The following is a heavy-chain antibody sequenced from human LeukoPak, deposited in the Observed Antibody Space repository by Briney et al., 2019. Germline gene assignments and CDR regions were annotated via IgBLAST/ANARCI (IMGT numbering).Heavy chain of an antibody. Sequence: PSETLSLTCTVSGGSISSGGYYWGWIRQPPGKELEWIGTISYSGDTYYSPSLKSRVTISVDTSRDQFSLKLSFVTAADTAVYYCARGHDYIWGSYRPYYYFDYWGQGTLVTVSS. CDR1: GGSISSGGYY. CDR2: ISYSGDT. V-gene: IGHV4-39*01. CDR3: ARGHDYIWGSYRPYYYFDY. J-gene: IGHJ4*02. D-gene: IGHD3-16*02.